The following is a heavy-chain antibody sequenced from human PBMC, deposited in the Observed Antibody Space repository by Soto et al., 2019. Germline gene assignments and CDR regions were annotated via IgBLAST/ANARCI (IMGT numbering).Heavy chain of an antibody. D-gene: IGHD6-19*01. CDR3: ARGVRRTTGWSPTNWFDP. CDR1: GGTFSSYG. J-gene: IGHJ5*02. Sequence: QEQLVQSGAEVKKPGSSVKVSCKASGGTFSSYGISWVRQVPGQGLEWMGGVIPMYGTANHAQKFQVRFTMTADESTGTSYMELSRLRSEDTAVYFCARGVRRTTGWSPTNWFDPWGQGTLVTVSS. CDR2: VIPMYGTA. V-gene: IGHV1-69*01.